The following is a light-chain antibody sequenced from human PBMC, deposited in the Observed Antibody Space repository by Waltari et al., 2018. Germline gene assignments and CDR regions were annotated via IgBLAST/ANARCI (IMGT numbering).Light chain of an antibody. CDR2: FTS. CDR1: QSINSY. Sequence: DIQMTQSPSSLSASVGDRVTITCRASQSINSYLNWYQQKPGKAPNLLIYFTSNLQSGFPSRFSGRGSRTDFTLTISSLRSEDFATDYCQQAYSTPYTFGQGTKLDIK. V-gene: IGKV1-39*01. J-gene: IGKJ2*01. CDR3: QQAYSTPYT.